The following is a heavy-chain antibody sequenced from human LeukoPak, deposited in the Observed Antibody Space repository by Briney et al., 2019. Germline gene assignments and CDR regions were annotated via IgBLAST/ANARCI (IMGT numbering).Heavy chain of an antibody. V-gene: IGHV3-48*01. J-gene: IGHJ4*02. D-gene: IGHD5-18*01. CDR2: ISSSSSTI. CDR1: GFTFSSYS. Sequence: PGGSLRLSCAASGFTFSSYSMNWVRQAPGKGLEWVSYISSSSSTIYYADSVKGRFTISRDNSKNTLYLQMNSLRAEDTAVYYCANTPRGLLKYYFDYWGQGTLVTVSS. CDR3: ANTPRGLLKYYFDY.